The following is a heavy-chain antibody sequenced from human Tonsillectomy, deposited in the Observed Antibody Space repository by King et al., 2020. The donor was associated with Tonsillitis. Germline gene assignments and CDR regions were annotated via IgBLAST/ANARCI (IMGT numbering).Heavy chain of an antibody. J-gene: IGHJ4*02. Sequence: VQLVESGGGLVQPGGSLRLSCAASGFTFSTYAMTWVRQAPGKGLEWVSAISGSAASTYYADSVKGRFTISRDNSKNTLYLQMNSLRAEDTAVYYCAKLGYSSGWNGYFDYWGQGTLVTVSS. CDR2: ISGSAAST. D-gene: IGHD6-19*01. V-gene: IGHV3-23*04. CDR1: GFTFSTYA. CDR3: AKLGYSSGWNGYFDY.